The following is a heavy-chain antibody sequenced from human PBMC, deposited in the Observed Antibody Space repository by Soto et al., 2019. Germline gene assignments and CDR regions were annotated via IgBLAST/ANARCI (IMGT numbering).Heavy chain of an antibody. Sequence: SETLSLTCTVSGGSISSYYWSWIRQPPGKGLEWIGYIYYSGSTNYNPSLKSRVTISVDTSKNQFSLKLSSVTAADTAVYYCARASSGWYEDYYYYMDVWGKGTTVTVSS. CDR1: GGSISSYY. CDR2: IYYSGST. J-gene: IGHJ6*03. D-gene: IGHD6-19*01. CDR3: ARASSGWYEDYYYYMDV. V-gene: IGHV4-59*01.